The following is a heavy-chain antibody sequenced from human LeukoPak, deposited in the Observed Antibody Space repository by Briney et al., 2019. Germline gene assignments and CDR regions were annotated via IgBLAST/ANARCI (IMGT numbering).Heavy chain of an antibody. CDR2: IYHSGST. Sequence: PSETLSLTCAVSGGSISSGGYSWSWIRQPPGKGLEWIGYIYHSGSTYYNPSLKSRVTISVDRSKNQFSLKLSSVTAADTAVYYCARLGTAIDYWGQGTLVTVSS. D-gene: IGHD2-21*02. CDR1: GGSISSGGYS. CDR3: ARLGTAIDY. V-gene: IGHV4-30-2*01. J-gene: IGHJ4*02.